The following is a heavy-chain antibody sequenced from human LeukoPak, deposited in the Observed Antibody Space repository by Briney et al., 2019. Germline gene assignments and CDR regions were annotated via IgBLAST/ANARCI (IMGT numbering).Heavy chain of an antibody. V-gene: IGHV4-59*01. J-gene: IGHJ4*02. Sequence: SETLSLTCTVSGGSISSYYWSWIRQPPGKGLEWIGYIYYSGSTNYNPSLKSRVTISVDTSKNQFSLKLSSVTAADTAVYYCARRTGYYDGFDYWGQGTLVAVSS. D-gene: IGHD3/OR15-3a*01. CDR3: ARRTGYYDGFDY. CDR2: IYYSGST. CDR1: GGSISSYY.